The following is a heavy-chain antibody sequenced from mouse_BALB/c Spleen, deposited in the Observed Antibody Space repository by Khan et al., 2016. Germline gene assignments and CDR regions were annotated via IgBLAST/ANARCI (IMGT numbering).Heavy chain of an antibody. CDR1: GDSITSGY. D-gene: IGHD1-1*01. CDR3: ARDDGSSYVRGMDY. J-gene: IGHJ4*01. V-gene: IGHV3-8*02. Sequence: EVQLQESGPSLVKPSQALSLTCSVTGDSITSGYWHWIRKFPGIKLEYMGYITYSGSTYYNPSLKSRISITRDTSKNQYFLQLISVTTEDTATYYCARDDGSSYVRGMDYWGQGTSVTVSS. CDR2: ITYSGST.